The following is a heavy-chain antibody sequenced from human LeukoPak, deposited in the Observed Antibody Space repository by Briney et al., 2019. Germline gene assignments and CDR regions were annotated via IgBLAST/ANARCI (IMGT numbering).Heavy chain of an antibody. D-gene: IGHD2-8*01. J-gene: IGHJ5*02. V-gene: IGHV3-15*05. Sequence: PGGSLRLSCAVSGLTFSYAWMSWVRQAPGKGLEWVGRIKTKTDGGTTDYAAPVKGRFTISRDDSKNMLYLQMNSLKTEDTAVYYCTTPNGHWFDPWGQGTLVTVSS. CDR2: IKTKTDGGTT. CDR1: GLTFSYAW. CDR3: TTPNGHWFDP.